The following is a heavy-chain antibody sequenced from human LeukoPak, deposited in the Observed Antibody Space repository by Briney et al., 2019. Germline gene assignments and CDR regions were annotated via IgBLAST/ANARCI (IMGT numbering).Heavy chain of an antibody. CDR1: GFTFSSYW. V-gene: IGHV3-74*01. J-gene: IGHJ4*02. CDR3: IRGTVGAPGNDY. CDR2: IDTDGSFT. D-gene: IGHD1-26*01. Sequence: PGGSLRLSCAASGFTFSSYWMHWVRQAPGKGLVCVSRIDTDGSFTSYADSVRGRFTISRDNAKNTLYLQMSSLRAEDTAVYYCIRGTVGAPGNDYWGQGTLVTVSS.